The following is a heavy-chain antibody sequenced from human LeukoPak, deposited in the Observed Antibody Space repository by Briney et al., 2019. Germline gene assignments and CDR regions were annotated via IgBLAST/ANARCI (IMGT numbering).Heavy chain of an antibody. Sequence: GGSLRLSCAASGFTFSNARMSWVRQAPGKGLEWVGRIKSKSDGGTTDYAAPVKGRFTISRDESKNTLYLQMNSLKTEDTAVYYCTTEDIAGAGTELPHYWGQGTLVTVSS. D-gene: IGHD6-19*01. J-gene: IGHJ4*02. CDR1: GFTFSNAR. CDR2: IKSKSDGGTT. CDR3: TTEDIAGAGTELPHY. V-gene: IGHV3-15*01.